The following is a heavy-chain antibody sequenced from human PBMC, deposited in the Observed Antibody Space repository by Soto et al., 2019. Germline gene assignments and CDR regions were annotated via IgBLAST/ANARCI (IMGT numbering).Heavy chain of an antibody. J-gene: IGHJ5*02. CDR2: IYYSGST. CDR3: ARAITMVRGVPSWFDP. V-gene: IGHV4-61*01. D-gene: IGHD3-10*01. CDR1: GGSVSSGSYY. Sequence: SETLSLTCTVSGGSVSSGSYYWSWIRQPPGKGLEWIGYIYYSGSTNYNPSLKSRVTISVDTSKNQLSLKLSSVTAADTAVYYCARAITMVRGVPSWFDPWGQGTLVTVSS.